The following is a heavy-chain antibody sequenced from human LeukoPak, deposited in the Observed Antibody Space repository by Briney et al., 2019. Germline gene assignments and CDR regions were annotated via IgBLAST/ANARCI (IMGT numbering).Heavy chain of an antibody. D-gene: IGHD3/OR15-3a*01. CDR1: GFTVSTNY. V-gene: IGHV3-53*01. Sequence: HSGGSLRLSCAVSGFTVSTNYMSWVRQAPGKELEWVSVIYSGGSTYYADSVKGRFTISRDNSKNTLFLQMNSLRAEDTAVYYCARADGTGGPYDYWGQGTLVTVSS. CDR3: ARADGTGGPYDY. J-gene: IGHJ4*02. CDR2: IYSGGST.